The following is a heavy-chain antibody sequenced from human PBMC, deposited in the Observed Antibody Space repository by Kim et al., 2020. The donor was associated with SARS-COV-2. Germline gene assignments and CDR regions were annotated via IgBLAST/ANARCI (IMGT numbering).Heavy chain of an antibody. CDR3: AGEPNITTTGRWVWFDP. V-gene: IGHV4-59*01. D-gene: IGHD1-1*01. J-gene: IGHJ5*02. Sequence: LKSRVTISVDTSKNQFSLKLSSVTAADTAVYYCAGEPNITTTGRWVWFDPWGQGILVTVSS.